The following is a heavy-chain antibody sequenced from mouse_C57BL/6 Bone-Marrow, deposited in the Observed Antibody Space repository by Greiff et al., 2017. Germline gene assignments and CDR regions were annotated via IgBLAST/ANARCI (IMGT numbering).Heavy chain of an antibody. V-gene: IGHV3-6*01. CDR1: GYSITSGYY. CDR2: ISYDGSN. CDR3: ARGGHDSWSAY. Sequence: EVKLMESGPGLVKPSQSLSLTCSVTGYSITSGYYWNWIRQFPGNKLEWMGYISYDGSNNYNPSLKNRISITRDTSKNQFFLKLNSVTTEDTATYYCARGGHDSWSAYWGQGTLVTVSA. J-gene: IGHJ3*01. D-gene: IGHD2-4*01.